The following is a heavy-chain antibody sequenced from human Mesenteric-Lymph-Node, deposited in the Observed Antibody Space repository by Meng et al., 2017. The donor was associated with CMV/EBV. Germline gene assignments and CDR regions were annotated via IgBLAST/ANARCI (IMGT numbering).Heavy chain of an antibody. Sequence: SETLSLTCTVSGGSVSSGSYYWSWIRQPPGKGLEWIGYIYYSGSTNYNPSLKSRVTISVDTSKNQFSLKLSSVTAADTAVYYCARSGKYCSSTSCYYLDAFDIWGQGTMVTVSS. V-gene: IGHV4-61*01. CDR3: ARSGKYCSSTSCYYLDAFDI. J-gene: IGHJ3*02. D-gene: IGHD2-2*01. CDR1: GGSVSSGSYY. CDR2: IYYSGST.